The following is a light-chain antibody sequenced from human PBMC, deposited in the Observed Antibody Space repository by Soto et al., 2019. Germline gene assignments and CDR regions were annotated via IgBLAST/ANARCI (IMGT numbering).Light chain of an antibody. CDR2: AAS. CDR1: QGISSY. J-gene: IGKJ1*01. V-gene: IGKV1-8*01. Sequence: AIRMTQSPSSLSASTGDRVTITCRASQGISSYLAWYQQEPGKAPKLLIYAASTLQSGVPSRFSGSGSGTDFTLTISCLQSEDFATYYCQQYYSYSTFGQGTKVDIK. CDR3: QQYYSYST.